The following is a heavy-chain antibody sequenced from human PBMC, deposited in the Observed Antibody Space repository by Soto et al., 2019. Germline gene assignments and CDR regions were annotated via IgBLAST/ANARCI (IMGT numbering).Heavy chain of an antibody. CDR3: AREGSYSAYNFAHGIQLWSFDF. CDR1: DGSINTFY. J-gene: IGHJ4*02. V-gene: IGHV4-4*07. Sequence: LSLTCTVSDGSINTFYWSWVRQPAGKGLEWIGRIFSSGSTSFNPSLESRVAMSVDTSKNHFSLNLSSVTAADMAVYYCAREGSYSAYNFAHGIQLWSFDFWAQGALVTVSS. CDR2: IFSSGST. D-gene: IGHD5-12*01.